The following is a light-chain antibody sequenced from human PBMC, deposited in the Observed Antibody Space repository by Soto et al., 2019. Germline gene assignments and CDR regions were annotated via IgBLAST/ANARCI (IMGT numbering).Light chain of an antibody. J-gene: IGLJ2*01. Sequence: QSVLTQPPSVSAAPGQTVAISCSGSSSNIGNNYVYWYQQVPGTAPRLLTYDNNKRPSGIPDRFSASKSGTSATLGITALQTGDEGDYYCGVWDSSLSAVVFGGGTQLTVL. CDR1: SSNIGNNY. CDR2: DNN. CDR3: GVWDSSLSAVV. V-gene: IGLV1-51*01.